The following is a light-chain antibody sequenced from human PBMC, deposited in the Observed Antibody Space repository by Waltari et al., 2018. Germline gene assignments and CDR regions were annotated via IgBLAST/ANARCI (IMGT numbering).Light chain of an antibody. CDR1: RDINRE. Sequence: DLQMTQSPSSLSASARDSVTVTCRASRDINRELGWYQQKPGKAPTLLIYAASSLHTGVSSRFSGSGSGTDFTLTISSLQPEDVAVYYCQQDNTTPYTFGQGTKVEIK. V-gene: IGKV1-17*01. CDR2: AAS. J-gene: IGKJ2*01. CDR3: QQDNTTPYT.